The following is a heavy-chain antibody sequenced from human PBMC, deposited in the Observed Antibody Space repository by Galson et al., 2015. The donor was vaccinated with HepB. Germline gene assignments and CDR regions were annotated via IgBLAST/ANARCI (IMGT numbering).Heavy chain of an antibody. V-gene: IGHV3-30*18. Sequence: SLRLSCAASGFTFSSYGMHWVRQAPGKGLEWVAVISYDGSNKYYADSVKGRFTISRDNSKNTLYLQMNSLRAEDTAVYYCAKGALYGSGSYSLTGYGMDVWGQGTTVAVSS. CDR3: AKGALYGSGSYSLTGYGMDV. D-gene: IGHD3-10*01. CDR2: ISYDGSNK. J-gene: IGHJ6*02. CDR1: GFTFSSYG.